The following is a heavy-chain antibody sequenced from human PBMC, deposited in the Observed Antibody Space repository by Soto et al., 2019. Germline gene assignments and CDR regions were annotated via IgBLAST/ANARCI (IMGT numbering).Heavy chain of an antibody. CDR1: GGSISSSNW. CDR3: ARDQGDYYGSGRWFDP. D-gene: IGHD3-10*01. V-gene: IGHV4-4*02. J-gene: IGHJ5*02. CDR2: IYHSGST. Sequence: SETLSLTCAVSGGSISSSNWWSWVRQPPGKGLEWIGEIYHSGSTNYNPSLKSRVTISVDKSKDQFSLKLSSVTAADTAVYYCARDQGDYYGSGRWFDPWGQGTLVTVSS.